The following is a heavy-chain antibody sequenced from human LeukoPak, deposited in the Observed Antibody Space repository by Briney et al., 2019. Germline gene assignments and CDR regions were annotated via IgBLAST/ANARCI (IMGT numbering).Heavy chain of an antibody. J-gene: IGHJ4*02. Sequence: SETLSLTCTVSGGSIINYYWSWIRQPPGKGLEWIGYIFYSGSTNYNPSLKSRVTISGDTSKNQFSLRLSSVTAADTAVYYCARASYSYDINGWVPFDYWGQGTLVTVSS. D-gene: IGHD3-22*01. CDR2: IFYSGST. CDR3: ARASYSYDINGWVPFDY. V-gene: IGHV4-59*08. CDR1: GGSIINYY.